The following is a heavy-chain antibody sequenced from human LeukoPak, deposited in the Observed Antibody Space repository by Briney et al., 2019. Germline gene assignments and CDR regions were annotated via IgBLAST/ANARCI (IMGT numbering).Heavy chain of an antibody. CDR1: GGSISRYY. D-gene: IGHD3-22*01. V-gene: IGHV4-59*01. J-gene: IGHJ2*01. Sequence: SETLSLTCTVSGGSISRYYWSWIRQPPGKGLGWIAYIYDSGSTTYNPSLKSRVTMSVDTSKNQFSLRLNSVTAADTAVYYCARGAYYYDSSGYNWYFDLWGRGTLVTVSS. CDR3: ARGAYYYDSSGYNWYFDL. CDR2: IYDSGST.